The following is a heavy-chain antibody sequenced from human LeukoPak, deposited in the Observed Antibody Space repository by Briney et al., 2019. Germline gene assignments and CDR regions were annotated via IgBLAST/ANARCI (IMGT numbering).Heavy chain of an antibody. V-gene: IGHV4-59*01. J-gene: IGHJ4*02. Sequence: SETLSLTCSVSGGSMTNYYWSWIREPPGKGLEWIGYIYYSGTTNYNPSLKSRVTISVDRSKTQFSVKLTSVTAADTAVYYCARGGWSMDYWGQGTLVTVSS. CDR2: IYYSGTT. CDR1: GGSMTNYY. D-gene: IGHD6-19*01. CDR3: ARGGWSMDY.